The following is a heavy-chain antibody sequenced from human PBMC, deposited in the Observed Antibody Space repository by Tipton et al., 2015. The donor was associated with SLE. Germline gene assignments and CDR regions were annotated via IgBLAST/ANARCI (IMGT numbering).Heavy chain of an antibody. J-gene: IGHJ4*02. D-gene: IGHD2-15*01. CDR3: APRQVDFDH. CDR1: DYSIRSGFY. Sequence: LSLTCIVSDYSIRSGFYWAWIRQPPGKGLEWIGSIDWRSGRVDYADSVKGRFTISRDNGKNSLYLQMNSLRAEDTAVYYCAPRQVDFDHWGQGTLVTVSS. CDR2: IDWRSGRV. V-gene: IGHV3-11*01.